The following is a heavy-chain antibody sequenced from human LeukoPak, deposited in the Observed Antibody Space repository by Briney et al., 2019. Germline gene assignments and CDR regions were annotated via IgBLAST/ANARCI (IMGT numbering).Heavy chain of an antibody. J-gene: IGHJ4*02. Sequence: PGGSLRLSCAASGFTVSSNYMSWVRQAPGKGLEWVSVIYSGRSTYYADSVKGRFTISRDNSKNTLYLQMNSLRAEDTAVYYCARDDSSGYFDYWGQGTLATVTS. CDR3: ARDDSSGYFDY. V-gene: IGHV3-53*01. D-gene: IGHD3-22*01. CDR1: GFTVSSNY. CDR2: IYSGRST.